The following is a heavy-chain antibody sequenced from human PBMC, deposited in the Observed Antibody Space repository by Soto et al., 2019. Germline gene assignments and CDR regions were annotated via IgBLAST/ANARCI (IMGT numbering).Heavy chain of an antibody. CDR1: GFTFSSYS. J-gene: IGHJ4*02. CDR3: AKKVNSGPGSQYFDY. V-gene: IGHV3-23*01. CDR2: FRTSGDGGTT. D-gene: IGHD3-10*01. Sequence: GGSLRLSCAASGFTFSSYSMSWVRQAPGKGLEWVSGFRTSGDGGTTYYADSVKGRFTISRDNSKNMLFLQMNSLRAEDTAIYYCAKKVNSGPGSQYFDYWGQGTLVTVS.